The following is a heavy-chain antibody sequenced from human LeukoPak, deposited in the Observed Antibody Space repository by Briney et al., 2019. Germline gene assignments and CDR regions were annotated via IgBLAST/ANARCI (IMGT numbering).Heavy chain of an antibody. CDR1: GFTFSSYA. Sequence: PGGSLRLSCAASGFTFSSYAMNWVRQAPGKGLEWVSSIDYDGGSGHYADSVKGRFTISRDNSNNTLFLHLNSLRGEDTAVYYCARDLWSMVDVWGKGTTVTVSS. CDR2: IDYDGGSG. V-gene: IGHV3-30*04. J-gene: IGHJ6*04. CDR3: ARDLWSMVDV. D-gene: IGHD3-3*01.